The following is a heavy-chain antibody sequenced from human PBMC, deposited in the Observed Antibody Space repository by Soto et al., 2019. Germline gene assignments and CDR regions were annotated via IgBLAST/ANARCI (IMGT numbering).Heavy chain of an antibody. CDR1: GVTLSNSC. V-gene: IGHV3-74*01. J-gene: IGHJ4*02. D-gene: IGHD2-2*01. CDR3: ARVPYCSSSSCYSSIDS. CDR2: ISSDGSST. Sequence: EVQLVESGGGLVQPGGSLRLSCAASGVTLSNSCMHWARQAPGKGLVWVSRISSDGSSTNYADSVKGRFTISRDNTTNTLHLQMDCLRAEDTAVYYCARVPYCSSSSCYSSIDSWGQGTLVTVSS.